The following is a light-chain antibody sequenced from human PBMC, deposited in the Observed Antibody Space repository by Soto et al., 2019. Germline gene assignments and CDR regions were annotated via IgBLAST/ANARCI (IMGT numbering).Light chain of an antibody. CDR3: QQRSNWPPIT. J-gene: IGKJ5*01. CDR2: GAS. V-gene: IGKV3-11*01. CDR1: QSVDKY. Sequence: EIVLTQSPATLSLSPGERATLSCRASQSVDKYLAWYQQKPGQAPRLLIYGASNRATGIPDRFSGSGSGTDFTLTISSLEPEDFAFYYCQQRSNWPPITFGQGTRLEIK.